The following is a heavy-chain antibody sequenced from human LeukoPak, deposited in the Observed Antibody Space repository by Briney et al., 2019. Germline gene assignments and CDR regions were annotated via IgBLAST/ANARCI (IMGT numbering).Heavy chain of an antibody. V-gene: IGHV4-34*01. D-gene: IGHD1-1*01. Sequence: SETLSLTCVVYGGSFSGYYWNWIRQPPGKGLEWIGEINQSGSTTYNSSLKSRVTILLDRSKNHFSLKLSSVTAADTAVYYCARELERDDAFDIWGQGTMVTVSS. J-gene: IGHJ3*02. CDR1: GGSFSGYY. CDR2: INQSGST. CDR3: ARELERDDAFDI.